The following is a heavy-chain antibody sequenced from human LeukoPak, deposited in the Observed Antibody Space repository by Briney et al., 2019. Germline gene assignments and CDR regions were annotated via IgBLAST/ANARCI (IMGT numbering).Heavy chain of an antibody. CDR1: GFTFSNYP. Sequence: GGSLRLSCAASGFTFSNYPMNWVRQAPGKGLEWVSYIGSGGSPIYYADSVRGRFSISRDNSKNTLYLQMNSLRAEDTAVYYCARDFYDSSGYYIFDYWGQGTLVTVSS. D-gene: IGHD3-22*01. J-gene: IGHJ4*02. CDR2: IGSGGSPI. CDR3: ARDFYDSSGYYIFDY. V-gene: IGHV3-48*01.